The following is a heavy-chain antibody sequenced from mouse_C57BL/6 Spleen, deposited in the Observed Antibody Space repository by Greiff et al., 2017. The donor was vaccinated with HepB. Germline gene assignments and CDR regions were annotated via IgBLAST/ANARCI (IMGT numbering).Heavy chain of an antibody. J-gene: IGHJ4*01. CDR1: GYTFTSYW. D-gene: IGHD3-1*01. V-gene: IGHV1-50*01. Sequence: VQLQQPGAELVKPGASVKLSCKASGYTFTSYWMQWVKQRPGQGLEWIGEIDPSDSYTNYNQKFKGKATLTVDTSSSTAYMQLSSLTSEDSAVYYCARSPSGDYWGQGTSVTVSS. CDR3: ARSPSGDY. CDR2: IDPSDSYT.